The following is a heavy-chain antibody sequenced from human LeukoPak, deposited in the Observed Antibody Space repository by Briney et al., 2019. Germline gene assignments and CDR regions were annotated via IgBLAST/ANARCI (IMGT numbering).Heavy chain of an antibody. CDR1: GFTFDDYA. CDR2: VGWNSGNI. V-gene: IGHV3-9*01. CDR3: AKDRASGSYHESADGFDI. J-gene: IGHJ3*02. Sequence: GGSLRLSCAASGFTFDDYAMHWVQQAPGKGLEWVSGVGWNSGNIGYADSLKGRFTISRDNAKKSLYLQMNSLRAEDTALYYCAKDRASGSYHESADGFDIWGQGTMVTVSS. D-gene: IGHD1-26*01.